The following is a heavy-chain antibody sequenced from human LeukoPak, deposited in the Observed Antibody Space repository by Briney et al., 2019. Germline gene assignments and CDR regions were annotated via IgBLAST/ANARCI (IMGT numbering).Heavy chain of an antibody. CDR2: INPNSGGT. D-gene: IGHD3-3*01. V-gene: IGHV1-2*04. CDR3: ATGPIYDFWSGYYDY. Sequence: ASVKVSCKASGYTFTGYYMHWVRQAPGQGLEWMGWINPNSGGTNYAQKFQGWVTMTRDTSISTAYMELSRLRSDDTAVYYCATGPIYDFWSGYYDYWGQGTLVTVSS. J-gene: IGHJ4*02. CDR1: GYTFTGYY.